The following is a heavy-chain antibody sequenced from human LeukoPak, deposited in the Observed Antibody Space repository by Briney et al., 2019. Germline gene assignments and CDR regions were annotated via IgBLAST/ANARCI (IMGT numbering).Heavy chain of an antibody. CDR1: GFTFNTYT. J-gene: IGHJ1*01. V-gene: IGHV3-30-3*01. CDR3: ARRPVAAEYFQH. Sequence: AGGSLRLSCAASGFTFNTYTIHWVRQAPGKGLEWVAVISYDESNKYYADSVKGRFTISRDNSKNTLYLQMNSLRAEDTAMYFCARRPVAAEYFQHWGQGTLVTVSS. CDR2: ISYDESNK. D-gene: IGHD6-25*01.